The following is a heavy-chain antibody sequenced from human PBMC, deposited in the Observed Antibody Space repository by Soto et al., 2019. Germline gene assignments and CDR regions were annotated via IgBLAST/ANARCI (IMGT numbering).Heavy chain of an antibody. V-gene: IGHV3-30*18. CDR3: AKDQSPPYCSSTSCQPRGYYGMDV. J-gene: IGHJ6*02. CDR1: GFTFSSYG. D-gene: IGHD2-2*01. CDR2: ISYDGSNK. Sequence: PGGSLRLSCAASGFTFSSYGMHWVRQAPGKGLEWVAVISYDGSNKYYADSVKGRFTISRDNSKNTLYLQMNSLRAEDTAVYYCAKDQSPPYCSSTSCQPRGYYGMDVWGQGTTVTVSS.